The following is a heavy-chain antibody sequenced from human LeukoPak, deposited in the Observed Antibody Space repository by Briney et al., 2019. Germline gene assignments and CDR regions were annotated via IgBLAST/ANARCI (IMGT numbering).Heavy chain of an antibody. CDR3: ARDRYCSSTSCNRYYYHGMDV. V-gene: IGHV4-34*01. CDR2: INHSGST. J-gene: IGHJ6*02. CDR1: GGSFSGYY. Sequence: PSETLSLTCGVYGGSFSGYYWSWIRQPPGKGLEWIGDINHSGSTSYNPSLKSRVTISVDPSKSQFSLRLSSMTAADTAVYYCARDRYCSSTSCNRYYYHGMDVWGQGTTVTVSS. D-gene: IGHD2-2*01.